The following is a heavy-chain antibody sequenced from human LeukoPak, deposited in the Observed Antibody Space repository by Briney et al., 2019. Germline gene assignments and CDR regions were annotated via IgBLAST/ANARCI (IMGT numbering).Heavy chain of an antibody. CDR1: GFTFSSYW. J-gene: IGHJ4*02. CDR3: AKVGAVTGTGLKLPLDY. CDR2: IKQDGSEK. V-gene: IGHV3-7*01. D-gene: IGHD1-7*01. Sequence: GGSLRLSCAASGFTFSSYWMSWVRQAPGKGLEWVANIKQDGSEKYYVDSVKGRFTISRDNAKNSLYLQMNSLRAEDTAVYYCAKVGAVTGTGLKLPLDYWGQGTLVTVSS.